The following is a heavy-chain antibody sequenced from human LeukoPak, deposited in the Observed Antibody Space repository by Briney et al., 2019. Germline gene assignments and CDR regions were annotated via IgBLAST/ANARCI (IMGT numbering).Heavy chain of an antibody. D-gene: IGHD2-2*01. CDR3: AREVVPAAWGWDYYFDY. J-gene: IGHJ4*02. Sequence: PSETLSLTCTVSGGSISSYYWSWIRQPAGKGLEWIGRIYTSGSTNYNPSLKSRVTMSVDTSKNQFSLKLSSVTAADTAVYYCAREVVPAAWGWDYYFDYWGQGTLVTVSS. V-gene: IGHV4-4*07. CDR1: GGSISSYY. CDR2: IYTSGST.